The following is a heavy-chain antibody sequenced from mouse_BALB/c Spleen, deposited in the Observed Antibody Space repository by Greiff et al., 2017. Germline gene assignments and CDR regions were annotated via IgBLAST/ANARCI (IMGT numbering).Heavy chain of an antibody. V-gene: IGHV5-12-1*01. Sequence: EVKLVESGGGLVKPGGSLKLSCAASGFAFSSYDMSWVRQTPEKRLEWVAYISSGGGSTYYPDTVKGRFTISRDNAKNTLYLQMSSLKSEDTAMYYCARHRTGDYWGQGTTLTVSS. CDR2: ISSGGGST. CDR3: ARHRTGDY. J-gene: IGHJ2*01. CDR1: GFAFSSYD. D-gene: IGHD4-1*01.